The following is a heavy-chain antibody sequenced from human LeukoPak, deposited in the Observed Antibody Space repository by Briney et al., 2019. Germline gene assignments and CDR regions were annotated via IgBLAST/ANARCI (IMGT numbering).Heavy chain of an antibody. CDR3: ARATSSSITIFGVVIKGDNWFDP. CDR2: IYYSGST. CDR1: GGSISSYY. V-gene: IGHV4-59*01. Sequence: SETLSLTCTVSGGSISSYYWSWIRQPPGKGLEWIGYIYYSGSTNYNPSLKSRVTISVDTSKNQFSLKLSSVTAADTAVYYCARATSSSITIFGVVIKGDNWFDPWGQGTLVTVSS. D-gene: IGHD3-3*01. J-gene: IGHJ5*01.